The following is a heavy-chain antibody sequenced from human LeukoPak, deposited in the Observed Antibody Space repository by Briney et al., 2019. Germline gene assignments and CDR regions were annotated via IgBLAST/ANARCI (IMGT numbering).Heavy chain of an antibody. D-gene: IGHD1-26*01. J-gene: IGHJ4*02. CDR1: GFTFSSYG. CDR2: TRFDGSDK. CDR3: AKDLGHPVGY. V-gene: IGHV3-30*02. Sequence: GGSLRLSCAASGFTFSSYGLHWVRQAPGKGLEWLAYTRFDGSDKYHADSVKGRFTISRDNSKNTLYLQMNSLRAEDTAVYYCAKDLGHPVGYWGQGTLVTVSS.